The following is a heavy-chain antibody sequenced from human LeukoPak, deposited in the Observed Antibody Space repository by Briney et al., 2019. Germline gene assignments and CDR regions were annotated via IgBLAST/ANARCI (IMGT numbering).Heavy chain of an antibody. Sequence: PSETLSLTCAVYGGSFSGYYWSWIRQPPGKGLEWIGSIYHSGSTYYNPSLKSRVTISVDTSKNQFSLKLSSVTAADTAVYYCARPHEYCSGGSCYSPFQHWGQGTLVTVSS. V-gene: IGHV4-34*01. CDR2: IYHSGST. D-gene: IGHD2-15*01. CDR3: ARPHEYCSGGSCYSPFQH. CDR1: GGSFSGYY. J-gene: IGHJ1*01.